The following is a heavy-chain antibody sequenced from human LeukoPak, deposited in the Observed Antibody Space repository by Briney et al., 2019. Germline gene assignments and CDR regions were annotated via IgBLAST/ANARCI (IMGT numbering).Heavy chain of an antibody. D-gene: IGHD3-10*01. CDR3: ARVRRITMVRGVIGGAFDI. J-gene: IGHJ3*02. Sequence: GGSLRLSCAASGFTFSSYSMNWVRQAPGKGLEWVSSISRSSSYIYYADSVKGRFTISRDNAKNSLYLQMNSLRAEDTAVYYCARVRRITMVRGVIGGAFDIWGQGTMVTVSS. V-gene: IGHV3-21*01. CDR1: GFTFSSYS. CDR2: ISRSSSYI.